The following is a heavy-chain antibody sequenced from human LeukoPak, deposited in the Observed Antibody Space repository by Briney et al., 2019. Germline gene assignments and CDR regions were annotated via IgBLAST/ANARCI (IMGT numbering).Heavy chain of an antibody. J-gene: IGHJ6*02. CDR3: ARVRYFDWLGGMDV. V-gene: IGHV4-30-4*01. D-gene: IGHD3-9*01. Sequence: SQTLSLTCTVSGGSISSGDYYWSWIRQPPGKALDWIGYIYYSGSTYYNPSLKSRVTISVDTSKNQFSLKLSSVTAADTAVYYCARVRYFDWLGGMDVWGQGTTVTVSS. CDR1: GGSISSGDYY. CDR2: IYYSGST.